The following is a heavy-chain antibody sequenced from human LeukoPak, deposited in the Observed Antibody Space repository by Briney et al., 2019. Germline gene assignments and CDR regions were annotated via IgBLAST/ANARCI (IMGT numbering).Heavy chain of an antibody. J-gene: IGHJ4*02. CDR3: ATIEGYDSSGYYYGAFDY. CDR2: IKQDGSEK. D-gene: IGHD3-22*01. V-gene: IGHV3-7*01. Sequence: PGGSLRLSCAASGFTLSSYWMSWVRQAPGKGLEWVANIKQDGSEKYYVDSVKGRFTISRDNAKNSLYLQMNSLRAEDTAVYYCATIEGYDSSGYYYGAFDYWGQGTLVTVSS. CDR1: GFTLSSYW.